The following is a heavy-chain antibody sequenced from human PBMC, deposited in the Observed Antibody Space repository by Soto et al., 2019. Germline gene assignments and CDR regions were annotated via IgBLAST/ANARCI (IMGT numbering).Heavy chain of an antibody. V-gene: IGHV4-59*01. CDR1: GGSISSYY. CDR2: ISYSGNT. D-gene: IGHD6-19*01. Sequence: TSETLSLTCNVSGGSISSYYWSWIRQPPGKGLEWIGYISYSGNTNYNPSLRSRVTISVDTSKNQFSLKLSSVIAADTAVYYCAKEPSHSGWFDFRGHGALVTVS. CDR3: AKEPSHSGWFDF. J-gene: IGHJ5*01.